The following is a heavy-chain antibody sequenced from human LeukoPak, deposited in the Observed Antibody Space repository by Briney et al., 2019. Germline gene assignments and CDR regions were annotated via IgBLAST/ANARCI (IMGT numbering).Heavy chain of an antibody. CDR1: GFTFSSYG. CDR2: IWYDGSNK. CDR3: AKGEMYSSSSGDY. Sequence: GGPLRLSCAASGFTFSSYGMHWVRQAPGKGLEWVAVIWYDGSNKYYADSVKGRFTISRDNSKNTLYLQMNSLRAEDTAVYYCAKGEMYSSSSGDYWGQGTLVTVSS. D-gene: IGHD6-6*01. V-gene: IGHV3-30*02. J-gene: IGHJ4*02.